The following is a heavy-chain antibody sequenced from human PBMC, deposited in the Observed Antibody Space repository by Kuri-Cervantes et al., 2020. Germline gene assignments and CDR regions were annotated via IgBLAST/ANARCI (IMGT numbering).Heavy chain of an antibody. Sequence: SETLSLTCTVSGGSISSGGYYWSWIRQHPGKGLEWIGYIYYSGSTNYNPSLKSRVTISVDTSKNQFSLKLSSVTAADTAVYYCARASGWYNYYYYGMDVWGQGTTVTVSS. V-gene: IGHV4-61*08. CDR3: ARASGWYNYYYYGMDV. CDR2: IYYSGST. J-gene: IGHJ6*02. D-gene: IGHD6-13*01. CDR1: GGSISSGGYY.